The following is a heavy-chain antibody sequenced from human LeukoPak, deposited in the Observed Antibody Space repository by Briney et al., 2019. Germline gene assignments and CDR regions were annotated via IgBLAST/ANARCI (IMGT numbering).Heavy chain of an antibody. CDR3: TTSGGGWDYFDY. V-gene: IGHV3-15*01. CDR1: GFTFSNAW. CDR2: IKRKTDGGTT. Sequence: KPGGSLRLSCPAYGFTFSNAWMTWVRQAPWKGLEWVGRIKRKTDGGTTDYAAPVKGRFTISRDDSKNTLYLQMNNLKTEDTAVYYCTTSGGGWDYFDYWGQGTLVTVSS. D-gene: IGHD6-19*01. J-gene: IGHJ4*02.